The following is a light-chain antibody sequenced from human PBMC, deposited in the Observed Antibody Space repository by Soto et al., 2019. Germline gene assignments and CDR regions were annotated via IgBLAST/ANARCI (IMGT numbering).Light chain of an antibody. CDR1: QRVSSNY. J-gene: IGKJ1*01. CDR3: EQFGRSPPSWT. CDR2: GES. V-gene: IGKV3-20*01. Sequence: ETVLTQSPGTLSLSPGERATLSCRASQRVSSNYLAWYQQKPGQAPRLLMYGESTRATGIPDRFSGSGSGTDFNLTISRLEHEDFAVYYCEQFGRSPPSWTFGQGTKLEIK.